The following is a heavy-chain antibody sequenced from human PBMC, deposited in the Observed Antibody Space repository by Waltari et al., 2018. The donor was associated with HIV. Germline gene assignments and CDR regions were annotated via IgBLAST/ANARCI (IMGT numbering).Heavy chain of an antibody. CDR3: ARDYDYIWGSYRSKRGVAAFDI. J-gene: IGHJ3*02. Sequence: QVQLQESGPGLVKPSQTLSLTCTVSGGSISSGGYYWSWIRQHPGKGLEWIGYIYYSGSTYYNPSLKSRVTISVDTSKNQFSLKLSSVTAADTAVYYCARDYDYIWGSYRSKRGVAAFDIWGQGTMVTVSS. D-gene: IGHD3-16*02. CDR2: IYYSGST. V-gene: IGHV4-31*03. CDR1: GGSISSGGYY.